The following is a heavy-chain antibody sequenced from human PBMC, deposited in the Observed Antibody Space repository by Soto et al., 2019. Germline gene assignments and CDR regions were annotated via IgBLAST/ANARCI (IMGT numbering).Heavy chain of an antibody. D-gene: IGHD2-21*01. J-gene: IGHJ5*02. CDR2: IYPGDSDT. CDR1: GYSFSDYW. CDR3: ARRGQYCGTSICRFDP. Sequence: PGESLKISCKASGYSFSDYWIGWVRQMPGRGLEWMGIIYPGDSDTRYSASFQGQVTISADKSISTTFLQWSSLKASDTAMYYCARRGQYCGTSICRFDPWGQGTLVTVSS. V-gene: IGHV5-51*01.